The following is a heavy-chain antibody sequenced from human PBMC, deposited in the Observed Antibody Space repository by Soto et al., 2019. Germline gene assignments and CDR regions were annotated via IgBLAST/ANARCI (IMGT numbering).Heavy chain of an antibody. CDR3: ARAVAVAADFDY. CDR1: GYTFPGCA. V-gene: IGHV1-3*01. D-gene: IGHD6-19*01. Sequence: ASVKVSCKASGYTFPGCAMHWVRQAPGQRLEWMGWINAGNGNTKYSQKFQGRVTITRDTSASTAYMELSSLRSEDTAVYYCARAVAVAADFDYWGQGTLVTVS. CDR2: INAGNGNT. J-gene: IGHJ4*02.